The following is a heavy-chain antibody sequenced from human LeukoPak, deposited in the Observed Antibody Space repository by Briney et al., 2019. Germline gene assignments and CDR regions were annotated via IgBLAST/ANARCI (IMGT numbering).Heavy chain of an antibody. J-gene: IGHJ4*02. CDR3: ARGAMGPDY. CDR1: GGSISSGSYY. V-gene: IGHV4-61*02. D-gene: IGHD2-8*01. CDR2: IYTSGST. Sequence: KPSQTLSLTCTVSGGSISSGSYYWSWIRQPAGKGLEWIGRIYTSGSTNYSPSLKSRVTISVDTSKNQFSLNLSSVTAADTAVYYCARGAMGPDYWGQGTQVTVSS.